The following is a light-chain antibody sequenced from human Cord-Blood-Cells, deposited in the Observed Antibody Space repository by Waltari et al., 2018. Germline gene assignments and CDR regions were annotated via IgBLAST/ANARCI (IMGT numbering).Light chain of an antibody. CDR3: AAWDDSLSGRV. J-gene: IGLJ3*02. CDR1: SSNIGSNY. Sequence: QSVLTQPPSASGTPGQRVTISCSGSSSNIGSNYVYWYQQHPGTTPKLLIYRNNRRPSGVPDRFSGSKSGTSASLAISGLRSEDEADYYCAAWDDSLSGRVFGGGTKLTVL. V-gene: IGLV1-47*01. CDR2: RNN.